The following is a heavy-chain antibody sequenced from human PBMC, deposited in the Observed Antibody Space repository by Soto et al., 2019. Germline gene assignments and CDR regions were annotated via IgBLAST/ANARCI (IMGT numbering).Heavy chain of an antibody. Sequence: SVKVSCKASGGTFSSYAISWVRQAPGQGLEWMGGIIPIFGTANYAQKFQGRVTITADESTSTAYMELSSLRSEDTAVYYCARTGSSYYGMDVWGQGTTVTRLL. J-gene: IGHJ6*02. CDR2: IIPIFGTA. CDR3: ARTGSSYYGMDV. V-gene: IGHV1-69*13. D-gene: IGHD2-2*01. CDR1: GGTFSSYA.